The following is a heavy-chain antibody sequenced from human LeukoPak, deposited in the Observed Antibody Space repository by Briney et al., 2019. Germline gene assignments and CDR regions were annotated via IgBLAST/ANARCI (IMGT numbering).Heavy chain of an antibody. J-gene: IGHJ4*02. V-gene: IGHV1-18*01. CDR2: ISPYNGNT. CDR3: ARECGAYYYDSSGYCNDH. Sequence: ASVKVSCKASGGTFSSYAITWVRQAPGQGLEWMGWISPYNGNTNYAQKLQGRFTMTTDTSTSTAYMDLRSLRSDDTAVYYCARECGAYYYDSSGYCNDHWGQGTLVTVSS. D-gene: IGHD3-22*01. CDR1: GGTFSSYA.